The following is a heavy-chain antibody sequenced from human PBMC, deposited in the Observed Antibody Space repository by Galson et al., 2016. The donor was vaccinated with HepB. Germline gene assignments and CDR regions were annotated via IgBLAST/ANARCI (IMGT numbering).Heavy chain of an antibody. CDR3: ASSVRGSGSPPGGY. CDR2: INSDGSST. D-gene: IGHD3-10*01. Sequence: SLRLSCAASGFTFSTYWMHWVRQAPGKGLVWVSRINSDGSSTGFADSVKGRFTISRDNAKNTLYLLMNSLRAEDTAVYYCASSVRGSGSPPGGYWGQGTLVTVAS. V-gene: IGHV3-74*01. CDR1: GFTFSTYW. J-gene: IGHJ4*02.